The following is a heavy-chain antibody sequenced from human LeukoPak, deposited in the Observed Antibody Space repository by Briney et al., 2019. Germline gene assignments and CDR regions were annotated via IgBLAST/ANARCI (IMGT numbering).Heavy chain of an antibody. Sequence: ASVKVSCKASGGTFSSYAISWVRQAPGQGLEWMGGIIPIFGTANYAQKFQGRVTITADESTSTAYMELSSLRSEDTAVYYCARDRGYCSSTSCSPQIDPWGQGTLVTVSS. D-gene: IGHD2-2*01. CDR3: ARDRGYCSSTSCSPQIDP. J-gene: IGHJ5*02. CDR2: IIPIFGTA. V-gene: IGHV1-69*13. CDR1: GGTFSSYA.